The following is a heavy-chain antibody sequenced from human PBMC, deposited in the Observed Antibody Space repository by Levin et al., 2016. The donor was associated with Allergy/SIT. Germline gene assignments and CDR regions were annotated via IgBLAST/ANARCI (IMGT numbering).Heavy chain of an antibody. CDR2: IIPIFGTA. CDR1: GGTFSSYA. V-gene: IGHV1-69*13. CDR3: ARDLSCSSTSCPPYH. D-gene: IGHD2-2*01. J-gene: IGHJ5*02. Sequence: SVKVSCKASGGTFSSYAISWVRQAPGQGLEWMGGIIPIFGTANYAQKFQGRVTITADESTSTAYMELSSLRSEDTAVYYCARDLSCSSTSCPPYHWGQGTLVTVSS.